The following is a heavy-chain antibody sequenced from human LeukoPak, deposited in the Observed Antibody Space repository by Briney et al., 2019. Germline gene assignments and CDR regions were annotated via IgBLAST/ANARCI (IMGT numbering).Heavy chain of an antibody. CDR1: GFTFISYR. Sequence: PGGSLRPSCPPSGFTFISYRMNWVRQPPGKGREWVSCISSSSSYIYYADSVKGRFNISRDNAKNSLYLQMNSLRAEDTAVYYCARDRGIDAFDIWGQGTMVTVSS. J-gene: IGHJ3*02. CDR3: ARDRGIDAFDI. D-gene: IGHD2-15*01. CDR2: ISSSSSYI. V-gene: IGHV3-21*01.